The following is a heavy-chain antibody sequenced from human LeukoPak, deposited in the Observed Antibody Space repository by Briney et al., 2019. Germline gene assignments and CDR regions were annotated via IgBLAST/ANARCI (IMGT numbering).Heavy chain of an antibody. CDR2: INGDGSST. Sequence: GGSLRHSCAASGITFGSYWMHWVRQAPGKGLVWVSRINGDGSSTNYADSVKGRFTISRDNAKNTLYLQMNSLRAEDTAVYYCARGTGNYGDWDYWGQGTLVTVSS. CDR3: ARGTGNYGDWDY. J-gene: IGHJ4*02. V-gene: IGHV3-74*01. CDR1: GITFGSYW. D-gene: IGHD4-17*01.